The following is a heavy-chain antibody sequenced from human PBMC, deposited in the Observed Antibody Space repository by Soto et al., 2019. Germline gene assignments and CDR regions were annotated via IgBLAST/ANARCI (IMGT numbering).Heavy chain of an antibody. D-gene: IGHD3-3*01. V-gene: IGHV1-69*06. Sequence: SVKVSCKASGGTFSSYAISWVRQAPGQGLEWMGGIIPTFGTANYAQKFQGRVTITADKSTSTAYMELSSLRSEDTAVYYCASRPRNYDFWSGSEYYFDYWGQGTLVTVSS. J-gene: IGHJ4*02. CDR3: ASRPRNYDFWSGSEYYFDY. CDR2: IIPTFGTA. CDR1: GGTFSSYA.